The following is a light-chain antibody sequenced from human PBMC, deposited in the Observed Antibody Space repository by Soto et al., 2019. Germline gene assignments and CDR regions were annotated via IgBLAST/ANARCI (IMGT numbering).Light chain of an antibody. J-gene: IGLJ2*01. CDR2: RNN. CDR3: AAWDDRLNGPV. Sequence: QPVLTQPPSASGTPGQRVTISCSGSSSNIGSNTVNWYQQLPGTAPKLLIYRNNQRPSGVPDRFSGSKSGTSASLAISGLQSEDEADYYCAAWDDRLNGPVFGGGTKVTVL. V-gene: IGLV1-44*01. CDR1: SSNIGSNT.